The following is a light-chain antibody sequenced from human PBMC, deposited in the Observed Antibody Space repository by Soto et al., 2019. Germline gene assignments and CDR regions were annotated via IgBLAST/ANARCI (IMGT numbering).Light chain of an antibody. CDR3: QQHGSSPPSWT. J-gene: IGKJ1*01. Sequence: EIVLTQSPGTLSLSPGERATLFCRDSQIVSSSYLAWYQQKPGQAPRLLIYGASSRATGIPDRFSGSGSGTDFTLTISRLEPEDFAVYYCQQHGSSPPSWTFGQGTKVEIK. CDR2: GAS. CDR1: QIVSSSY. V-gene: IGKV3-20*01.